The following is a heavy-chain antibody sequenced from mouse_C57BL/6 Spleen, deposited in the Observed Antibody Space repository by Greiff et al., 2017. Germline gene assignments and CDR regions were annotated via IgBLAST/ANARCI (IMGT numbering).Heavy chain of an antibody. J-gene: IGHJ4*01. V-gene: IGHV5-4*01. CDR3: AREGYDYGGILAMDY. CDR1: GFTFSSYA. CDR2: ISDGGSYT. D-gene: IGHD2-4*01. Sequence: EVKLVESGGGLVKPGGSLKLSCAASGFTFSSYAMSWVRQTPEKRLEWVATISDGGSYTYYPDNVKGRFTISRDNAKNNLYLQMSHLKSEDTAMYYCAREGYDYGGILAMDYWGQGTSVTVSS.